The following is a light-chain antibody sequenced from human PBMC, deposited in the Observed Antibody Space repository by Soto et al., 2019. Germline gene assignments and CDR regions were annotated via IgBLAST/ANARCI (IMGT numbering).Light chain of an antibody. Sequence: EIVWTQAPATLSVSPGERATLSCRASQSVSNYLAWFQQKPGQAPRLLIYDASNRSTGIPARFSGSVSGTDFTLTINSLEPEDFAVYYCQLRGNWPPFTFGPGTSVDIQ. CDR1: QSVSNY. V-gene: IGKV3-11*01. CDR2: DAS. J-gene: IGKJ3*01. CDR3: QLRGNWPPFT.